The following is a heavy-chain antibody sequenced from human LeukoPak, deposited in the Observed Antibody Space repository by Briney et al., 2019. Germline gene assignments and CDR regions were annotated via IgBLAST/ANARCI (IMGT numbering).Heavy chain of an antibody. CDR2: INYSGSA. Sequence: SETLSLTCAVYGGSFSGYYWSWIRQPPGKGLEWIGEINYSGSANYNPSLKSRVTISVDTSKNQFSLKLTSVTAADTAVYYCARTKVYYVDYWGQGTTVTVSS. V-gene: IGHV4-34*01. CDR3: ARTKVYYVDY. J-gene: IGHJ4*03. CDR1: GGSFSGYY.